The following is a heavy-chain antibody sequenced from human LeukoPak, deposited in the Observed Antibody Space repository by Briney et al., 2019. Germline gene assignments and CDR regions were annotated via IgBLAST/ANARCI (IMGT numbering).Heavy chain of an antibody. CDR1: VFTFGDYA. J-gene: IGHJ4*02. V-gene: IGHV3-49*03. D-gene: IGHD2-2*01. CDR3: ARGGVYCSSVSCSVDY. CDR2: IRSKAYGGTT. Sequence: GGYLRLSCAAPVFTFGDYAMSWFRQAPWKGLEWVGFIRSKAYGGTTENAASVKGRFTISRDDSKSIAYLQMNSLKTEDTAVYYCARGGVYCSSVSCSVDYWGQGILVTVSS.